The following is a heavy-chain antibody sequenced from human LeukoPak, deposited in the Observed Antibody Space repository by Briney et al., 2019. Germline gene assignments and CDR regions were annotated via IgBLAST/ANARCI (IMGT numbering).Heavy chain of an antibody. V-gene: IGHV1-18*01. J-gene: IGHJ4*02. Sequence: ASVKVSCKASGYTFTSYGISWVRQAPGQGLEWMGWISAYNGNTNYAQKFQGRVTMTRDTSISTAYMELSRLRSDDTAVYYCASWGYCGGDCYFDYWGQGTLVTVSS. D-gene: IGHD2-21*02. CDR1: GYTFTSYG. CDR2: ISAYNGNT. CDR3: ASWGYCGGDCYFDY.